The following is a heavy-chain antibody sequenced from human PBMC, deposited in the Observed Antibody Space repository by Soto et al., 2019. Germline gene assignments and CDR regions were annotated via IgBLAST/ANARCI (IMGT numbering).Heavy chain of an antibody. CDR3: VRVVAAAGT. CDR2: INTGNSS. CDR1: GFTVSTNY. D-gene: IGHD6-13*01. V-gene: IGHV3-53*01. Sequence: LRLSCAASGFTVSTNYMGWVRQAPGKGLEWVSLINTGNSSFYADSVKGRFTISRDSSKNTLYLQMNSLRVEDTAVYYCVRVVAAAGTWGQGALVTVSS. J-gene: IGHJ5*02.